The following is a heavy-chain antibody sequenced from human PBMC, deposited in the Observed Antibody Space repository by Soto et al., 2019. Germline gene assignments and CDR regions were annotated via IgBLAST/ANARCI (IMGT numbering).Heavy chain of an antibody. D-gene: IGHD3-22*01. CDR2: ISGSGGST. CDR3: AKYYDDSSGYYFGYFQH. V-gene: IGHV3-23*01. J-gene: IGHJ1*01. CDR1: GFTFSSYA. Sequence: EVQLLESGGGLVQPGGSLRLSCAASGFTFSSYAMSWVRQAPGKGLEWVSAISGSGGSTYYADSVKGRFTISRDNSKNTLYLQMNSLRAEDTAVYYCAKYYDDSSGYYFGYFQHWGQGTLVTVSS.